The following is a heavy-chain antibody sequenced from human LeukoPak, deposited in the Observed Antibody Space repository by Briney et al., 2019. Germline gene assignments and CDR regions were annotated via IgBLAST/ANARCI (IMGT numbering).Heavy chain of an antibody. D-gene: IGHD5-18*01. CDR2: INHSGTT. CDR1: GGSFSGYY. V-gene: IGHV4-34*01. J-gene: IGHJ6*03. CDR3: ARGYSYGVDYYYYMDV. Sequence: SETLSLTCAVYGGSFSGYYWSWIRQPPGKGLEWIGEINHSGTTNYNPSLKSRVTISADTSKNQFSLELSSVTAADTAVYYCARGYSYGVDYYYYMDVWGKGTPVTVSS.